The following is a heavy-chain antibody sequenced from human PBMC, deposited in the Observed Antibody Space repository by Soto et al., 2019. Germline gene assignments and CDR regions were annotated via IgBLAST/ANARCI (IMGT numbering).Heavy chain of an antibody. CDR3: ASGGASDY. CDR1: GGSFSGYY. Sequence: SETLSLTCAVYGGSFSGYYWSWIRQPPGKGLEWIGEINHSGSTNYNPSLKSRVTISVDTSKNQFSLKLSSVTAADTAVYYCASGGASDYWGQGTLVTVSS. V-gene: IGHV4-34*01. J-gene: IGHJ4*02. CDR2: INHSGST. D-gene: IGHD1-26*01.